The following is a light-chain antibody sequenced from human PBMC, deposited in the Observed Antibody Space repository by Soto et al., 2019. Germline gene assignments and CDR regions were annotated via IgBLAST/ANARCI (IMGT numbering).Light chain of an antibody. Sequence: QSVLTKPPSVSGAPGQRVTISCTGSSSNIGAGYNVHWYQQLPGTAPKLLIYSNSNRPSGVPDRFSGSKSGTSASLAITGLQAEYEADYYCQSYDSSLSGHVVFGGGTKLTVL. CDR3: QSYDSSLSGHVV. J-gene: IGLJ2*01. V-gene: IGLV1-40*01. CDR2: SNS. CDR1: SSNIGAGYN.